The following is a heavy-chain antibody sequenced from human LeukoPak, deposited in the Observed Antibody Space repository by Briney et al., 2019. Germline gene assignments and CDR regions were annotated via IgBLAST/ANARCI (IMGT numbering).Heavy chain of an antibody. Sequence: GESLKISCQTSGYDFSTKWIGWVRQMPGKGLEWMGIIYPLESITKYGPAFQGHVTLTADTSINTAFLQWTSLKASDTAIYYCARLAPDYADYWFDPWGQGTLVTVSS. CDR1: GYDFSTKW. V-gene: IGHV5-51*01. D-gene: IGHD4-17*01. J-gene: IGHJ5*02. CDR3: ARLAPDYADYWFDP. CDR2: IYPLESIT.